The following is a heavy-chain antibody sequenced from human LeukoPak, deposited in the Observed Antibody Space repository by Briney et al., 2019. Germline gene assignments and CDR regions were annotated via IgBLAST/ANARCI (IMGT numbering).Heavy chain of an antibody. CDR2: ISYDGSNK. J-gene: IGHJ4*02. V-gene: IGHV3-30*03. CDR1: GFTFSSYG. D-gene: IGHD2-15*01. Sequence: GRSLRLSCAASGFTFSSYGMHWVRQAPGKGLEWVAVISYDGSNKYYADSVKGRFTISRDNSKNTLYLQMNSLRAEDTAVYYCASSVVVDVRGAYDYWGQGTLVTVSS. CDR3: ASSVVVDVRGAYDY.